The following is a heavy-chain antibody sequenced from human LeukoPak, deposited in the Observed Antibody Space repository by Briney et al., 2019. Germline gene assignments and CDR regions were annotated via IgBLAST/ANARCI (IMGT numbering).Heavy chain of an antibody. V-gene: IGHV1-18*01. D-gene: IGHD3-22*01. CDR1: GYTFTHYG. CDR3: AREMGPSYDSTGYHVIDY. CDR2: ISAYNGNT. Sequence: ASVKVSCKASGYTFTHYGITWVRQAPGQGLEWMGWISAYNGNTNYAQKLQGRVTMTTDTSTSTAYMELGSLRSDDSAVYYCAREMGPSYDSTGYHVIDYWGQGTLVTVSS. J-gene: IGHJ4*02.